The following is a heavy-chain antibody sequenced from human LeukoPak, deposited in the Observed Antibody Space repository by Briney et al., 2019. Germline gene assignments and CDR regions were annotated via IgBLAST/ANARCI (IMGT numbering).Heavy chain of an antibody. CDR2: IIPIFEIV. J-gene: IGHJ6*03. V-gene: IGHV1-69*10. CDR1: GYTFTGYY. CDR3: ASGIVIGYYYYYMDV. Sequence: ASVKVSCKASGYTFTGYYMHWVRQAPGQGLEWMGGIIPIFEIVNYAQKFQGRVTITADKSTNTAYMELSSLKSEETAVYFCASGIVIGYYYYYMDVWGKGTTVTVSS. D-gene: IGHD2/OR15-2a*01.